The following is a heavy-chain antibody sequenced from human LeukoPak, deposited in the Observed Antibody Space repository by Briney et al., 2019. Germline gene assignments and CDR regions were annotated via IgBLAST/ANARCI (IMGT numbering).Heavy chain of an antibody. J-gene: IGHJ4*02. V-gene: IGHV3-30*04. Sequence: GGSLRLSCAASGFTFSSYAMHWVRQAPGKGLEWVAVISYDGSNKYYADSVKGRFTISRDNSKNTLYLQMNSLRAEDTAVYYCARGSGSYYLHYWGQGTLVPVSS. CDR2: ISYDGSNK. CDR3: ARGSGSYYLHY. CDR1: GFTFSSYA. D-gene: IGHD1-26*01.